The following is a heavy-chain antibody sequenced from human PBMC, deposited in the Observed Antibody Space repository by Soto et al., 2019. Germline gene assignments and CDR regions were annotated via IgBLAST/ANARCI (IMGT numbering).Heavy chain of an antibody. J-gene: IGHJ4*02. CDR1: GFTFSSYS. D-gene: IGHD1-26*01. CDR3: ARDALEWELARMFDH. Sequence: GGSLRLSCAASGFTFSSYSMNWVRQAPGKGLEWVSSISSSSSYIYYADSVKGRFTISRDNAKNSLYLQMNSLRAEDTAVYYCARDALEWELARMFDHWGQGTLVTVSS. CDR2: ISSSSSYI. V-gene: IGHV3-21*01.